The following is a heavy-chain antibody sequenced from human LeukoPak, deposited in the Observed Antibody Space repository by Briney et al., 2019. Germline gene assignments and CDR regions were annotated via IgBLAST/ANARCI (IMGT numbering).Heavy chain of an antibody. CDR2: INPDGSTT. D-gene: IGHD5-18*01. V-gene: IGHV3-74*01. CDR3: ARDIAKRGYSYGPLEY. J-gene: IGHJ4*02. Sequence: GGSLRLSCAASGFTLSGYWIHWVRQAPGKGLVWVARINPDGSTTSYADSVKGRTTISRDNSKNTLYLQMNSLRAEDTAVYYCARDIAKRGYSYGPLEYWGQGTLVTVSS. CDR1: GFTLSGYW.